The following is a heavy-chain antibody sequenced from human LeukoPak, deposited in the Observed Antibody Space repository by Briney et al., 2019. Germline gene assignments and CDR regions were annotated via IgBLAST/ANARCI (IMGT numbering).Heavy chain of an antibody. V-gene: IGHV1-2*02. J-gene: IGHJ4*02. CDR3: AREAVYYGSGSYLDEFDY. Sequence: ASVKVSCKASGYTFTGFYMHWVRQAPGQGLEWMGWINPNSGGTNYAQKFQGRVTMTRDTSISTAYMELSRLRSDDTAVYYCAREAVYYGSGSYLDEFDYWGQGTLVTVSS. CDR2: INPNSGGT. CDR1: GYTFTGFY. D-gene: IGHD3-10*01.